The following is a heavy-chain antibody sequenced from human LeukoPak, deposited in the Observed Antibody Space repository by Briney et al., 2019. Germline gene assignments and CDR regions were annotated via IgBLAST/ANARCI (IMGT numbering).Heavy chain of an antibody. J-gene: IGHJ4*02. CDR2: IYYSGST. CDR1: GGSIXSYY. D-gene: IGHD3-10*01. Sequence: SETLSLTCTVSGGSIXSYYWSWIRQPPGKGLEWXXYIYYSGSTNXXPSXXXXXTISVDTSKNQFSLKLSSVTAADTAVYYCARDLRRYGSGSLMFDYWGQGTLVTVSS. CDR3: ARDLRRYGSGSLMFDY. V-gene: IGHV4-59*01.